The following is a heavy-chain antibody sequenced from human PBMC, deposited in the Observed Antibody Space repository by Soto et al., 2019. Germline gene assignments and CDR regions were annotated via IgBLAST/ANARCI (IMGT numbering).Heavy chain of an antibody. J-gene: IGHJ5*02. Sequence: GGSLRLSCAASGFTFSSYSMNWVRQAPGKGLEWVSSISSSSSYIYYADSVKGRFTISRDNAKNSLYLQMNSLRAEDTAVYYCASSPQDVWQQLVQPAPSNWFDPWGQGTLVTVSS. CDR3: ASSPQDVWQQLVQPAPSNWFDP. D-gene: IGHD6-13*01. CDR2: ISSSSSYI. V-gene: IGHV3-21*01. CDR1: GFTFSSYS.